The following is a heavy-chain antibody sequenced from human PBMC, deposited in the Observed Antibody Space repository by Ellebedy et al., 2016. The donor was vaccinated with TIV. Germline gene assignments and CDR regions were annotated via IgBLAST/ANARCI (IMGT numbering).Heavy chain of an antibody. J-gene: IGHJ4*02. CDR1: GFTFSSYW. CDR2: IKQDGSDK. D-gene: IGHD6-6*01. CDR3: ARDKFSSSTGGSKFNY. Sequence: GGSLRLSXAASGFTFSSYWMHWVRQAPGKGLEWVANIKQDGSDKYYVDSVKGRFTISRDNAKNSLYLQMNSLRAEDTAMYYCARDKFSSSTGGSKFNYWGQGTLVTVSS. V-gene: IGHV3-7*01.